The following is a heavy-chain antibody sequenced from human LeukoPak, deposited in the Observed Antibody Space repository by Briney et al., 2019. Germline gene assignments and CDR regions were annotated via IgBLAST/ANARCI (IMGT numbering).Heavy chain of an antibody. V-gene: IGHV1-46*01. Sequence: ASVKVSCKASGYTFTSYYMHWVRQAPGQGLEWMGIINPSGGSTSYAQKFQGRVTMTRDAATSTVYMELRSRRSEDTAVYYCARDRRIAAAGIREKRPPWAIGYWGQGTLVTVSS. CDR3: ARDRRIAAAGIREKRPPWAIGY. CDR2: INPSGGST. D-gene: IGHD6-13*01. J-gene: IGHJ4*02. CDR1: GYTFTSYY.